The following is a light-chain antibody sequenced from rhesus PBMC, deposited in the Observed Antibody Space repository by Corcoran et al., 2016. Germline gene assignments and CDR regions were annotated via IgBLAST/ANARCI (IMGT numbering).Light chain of an antibody. V-gene: IGKV1-74*01. CDR2: EAS. CDR3: QQGDGTPWT. Sequence: DIQMTQSPSSLSASVGDRVTITCRASENVNSFLNWYQQTPGKAPKLLIYEASTLRSGVPSRFSGSGSGTDDTCTMSSLQPEDVATDYCQQGDGTPWTFGQGTKVEIK. CDR1: ENVNSF. J-gene: IGKJ1*01.